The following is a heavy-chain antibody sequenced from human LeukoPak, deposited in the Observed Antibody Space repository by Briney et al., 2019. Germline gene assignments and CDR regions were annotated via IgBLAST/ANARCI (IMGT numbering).Heavy chain of an antibody. D-gene: IGHD6-19*01. J-gene: IGHJ4*02. CDR2: FDPEDGET. CDR1: GYTLTELS. V-gene: IGHV1-24*01. Sequence: ASVKVSCKVSGYTLTELSMHWVRQAPGKGLEWMGGFDPEDGETIYAQKFQGRVTMTEDTSTDTAYMELSSLRSEDTAVYYCATGTARQWLVPRHFDYWGQGTLVTVSS. CDR3: ATGTARQWLVPRHFDY.